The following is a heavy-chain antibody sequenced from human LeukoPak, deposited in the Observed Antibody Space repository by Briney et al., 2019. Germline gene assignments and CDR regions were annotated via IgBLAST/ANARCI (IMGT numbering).Heavy chain of an antibody. CDR2: IYYSGST. CDR3: ARSLLKFGELY. V-gene: IGHV4-59*01. Sequence: PSETLSLTCTVSGGSISSYYWSWIRQPPGKGLEWIGYIYYSGSTNYNPSLKSRVTISVDTSKNQFSLKLSSVTAADTAVYYCARSLLKFGELYWGQGTLVTVSS. CDR1: GGSISSYY. J-gene: IGHJ4*02. D-gene: IGHD3-10*01.